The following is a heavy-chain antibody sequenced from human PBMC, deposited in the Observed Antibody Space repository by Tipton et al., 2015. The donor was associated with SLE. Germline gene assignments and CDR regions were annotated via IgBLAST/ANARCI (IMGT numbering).Heavy chain of an antibody. CDR3: ARHYYVDYVFFDS. Sequence: TLSLTCTVSGGSISSSDWWSWVRQPPGKGLEWIGEIYHSGSTNYNPSLKSRFTISVDMSKNQFSLKLRSVTAADTAVYYCARHYYVDYVFFDSWGQGTLVTVSS. CDR2: IYHSGST. V-gene: IGHV4-4*02. J-gene: IGHJ4*02. CDR1: GGSISSSDW. D-gene: IGHD4-17*01.